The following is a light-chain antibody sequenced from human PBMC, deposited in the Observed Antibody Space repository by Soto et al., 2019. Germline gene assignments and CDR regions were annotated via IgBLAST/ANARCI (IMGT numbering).Light chain of an antibody. CDR1: SNDLGGYNY. CDR2: EVR. Sequence: QSALTQPPSASGSPGQSVTISCTRSSNDLGGYNYVSWYQHHPGKAPKLIIYEVRERPSGVPDRFSGSKSGNTASLTVSGLQAEEEADYYCSSYGGSDNLIFGGGTKLTVL. CDR3: SSYGGSDNLI. V-gene: IGLV2-8*01. J-gene: IGLJ2*01.